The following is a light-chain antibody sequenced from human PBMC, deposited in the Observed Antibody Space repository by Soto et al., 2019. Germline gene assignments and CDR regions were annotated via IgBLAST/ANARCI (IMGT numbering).Light chain of an antibody. CDR3: SSYAGSNMGV. CDR1: RSDVGGYNF. V-gene: IGLV2-8*01. J-gene: IGLJ1*01. CDR2: EVT. Sequence: QSALTQPPSASGSPGQSVTISCTGTRSDVGGYNFVSWYQQHPGKAPKLLIYEVTQRPSGVPDRFSASKSGNTASLTVSGLPAEDEADYYCSSYAGSNMGVFGTGTKLTVL.